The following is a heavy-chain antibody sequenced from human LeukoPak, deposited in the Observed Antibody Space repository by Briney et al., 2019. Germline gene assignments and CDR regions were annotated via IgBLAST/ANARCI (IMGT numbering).Heavy chain of an antibody. Sequence: GASVKVSCKASGYTFTSCGISWVRQAPGQGLEWMGWISAYNGNTNYAQKLQGRVTMTTDTSTSTAYMELRSLRSDDTAVYYCATPAPLRYFDWLLPHYYYYGMDVWGQGTTVTVSS. J-gene: IGHJ6*02. CDR3: ATPAPLRYFDWLLPHYYYYGMDV. D-gene: IGHD3-9*01. CDR1: GYTFTSCG. CDR2: ISAYNGNT. V-gene: IGHV1-18*01.